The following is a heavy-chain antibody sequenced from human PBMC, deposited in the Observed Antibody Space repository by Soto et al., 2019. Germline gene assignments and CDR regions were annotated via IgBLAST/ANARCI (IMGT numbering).Heavy chain of an antibody. Sequence: QEQLVQSGAEVKKPGSSVKVSCTDPGGLFSSYAISWVRQAPGQGLEWMGGIIPVFGTPYYAQKFQGRVTITADESTNTAYMELSSLRSEDTAMYYCARGDSPYVWFNEFWGQGSLVTVSS. CDR3: ARGDSPYVWFNEF. CDR1: GGLFSSYA. D-gene: IGHD3-16*01. CDR2: IIPVFGTP. V-gene: IGHV1-69*01. J-gene: IGHJ4*02.